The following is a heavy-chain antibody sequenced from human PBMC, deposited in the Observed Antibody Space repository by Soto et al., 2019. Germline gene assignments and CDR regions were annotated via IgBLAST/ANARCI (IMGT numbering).Heavy chain of an antibody. CDR2: ISGSGGST. Sequence: PGGSLRLSCAASGFTFTNYAMSWVRQAPGKGLEWVSAISGSGGSTYYADSVKGRFTISRDNSKNTLYLQMNSLRAEDTAVYYCAKDHSKLVNYYFDYWGQGTLVTVSS. D-gene: IGHD6-6*01. V-gene: IGHV3-23*01. CDR3: AKDHSKLVNYYFDY. CDR1: GFTFTNYA. J-gene: IGHJ4*02.